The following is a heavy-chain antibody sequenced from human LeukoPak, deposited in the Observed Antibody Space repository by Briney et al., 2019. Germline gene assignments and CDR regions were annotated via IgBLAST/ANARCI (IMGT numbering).Heavy chain of an antibody. V-gene: IGHV1-2*02. D-gene: IGHD2-2*01. CDR3: ARKSAARSTSEFDC. CDR1: GYTFTGYY. J-gene: IGHJ4*02. Sequence: ASVKVSCKASGYTFTGYYINWVRQAPGQGLEWMGWINPNSGGTNYAQKFQGRATMTSDTSISTAYMELSSLRSDDTAVYYCARKSAARSTSEFDCWGQGTLVTVSS. CDR2: INPNSGGT.